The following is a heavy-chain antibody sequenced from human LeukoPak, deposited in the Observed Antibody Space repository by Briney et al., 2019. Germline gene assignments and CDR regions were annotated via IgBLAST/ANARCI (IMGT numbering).Heavy chain of an antibody. CDR2: IYYSGST. CDR1: GGSISSSSYY. J-gene: IGHJ4*02. V-gene: IGHV4-39*07. Sequence: SETLSLTCTVSGGSISSSSYYWGWIRQPPGKGLEWIGIIYYSGSTYSNPSLKSRVTISVDTSKNQFSLKLSSVTAADTAVYYCAREPDDGDRSFDYWGQGTLVTVSS. D-gene: IGHD4-17*01. CDR3: AREPDDGDRSFDY.